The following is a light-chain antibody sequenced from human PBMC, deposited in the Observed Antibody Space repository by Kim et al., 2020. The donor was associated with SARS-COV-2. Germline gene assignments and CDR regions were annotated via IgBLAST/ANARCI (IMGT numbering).Light chain of an antibody. V-gene: IGLV2-14*03. CDR3: TSYTTDTTLV. Sequence: QSALTQPASVSGSPGQSITISCSGTRNDIGSYKYVSWYQQHPGKVPQLVIYDVSSRPSRVSNRFSGSKSGYTASLTISGLQPEDEGDYYCTSYTTDTTLVFGGGTQLTVL. CDR1: RNDIGSYKY. CDR2: DVS. J-gene: IGLJ2*01.